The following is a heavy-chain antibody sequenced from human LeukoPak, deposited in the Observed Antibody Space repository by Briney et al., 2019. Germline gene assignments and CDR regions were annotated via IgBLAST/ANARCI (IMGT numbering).Heavy chain of an antibody. CDR2: IYYIGST. CDR1: GGSISSYY. V-gene: IGHV4-59*01. Sequence: SETLSLTCTVSGGSISSYYWSWIRQPPGKGLEWIGYIYYIGSTNYNPSLKSRVTISVDTSKNQFSLKLSSVTAADTAVYYCARGPGYCSGGSCYLSYNWFDPWGQGTLVTVSS. D-gene: IGHD2-15*01. CDR3: ARGPGYCSGGSCYLSYNWFDP. J-gene: IGHJ5*02.